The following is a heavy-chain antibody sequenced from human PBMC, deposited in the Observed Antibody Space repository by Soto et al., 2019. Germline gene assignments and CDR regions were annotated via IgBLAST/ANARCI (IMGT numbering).Heavy chain of an antibody. Sequence: EVQLVESGGGLVKPGGSLRLSCEASGFTFSNAWMNWVRQAPGKGLEWAGRIKSKTDGGTTDYAAPVKSRFTISRDDSKNTLYLQMNNLKTEDTAVYYCTTLKWASQLYGMDVWGQGTTVTVSS. V-gene: IGHV3-15*07. CDR2: IKSKTDGGTT. CDR3: TTLKWASQLYGMDV. J-gene: IGHJ6*02. CDR1: GFTFSNAW. D-gene: IGHD1-26*01.